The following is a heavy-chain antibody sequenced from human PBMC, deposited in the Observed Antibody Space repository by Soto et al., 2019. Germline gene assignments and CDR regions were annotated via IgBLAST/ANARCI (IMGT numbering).Heavy chain of an antibody. J-gene: IGHJ3*02. CDR3: ARFDYADYYMDDAFDI. CDR2: IYYSGST. D-gene: IGHD4-17*01. V-gene: IGHV4-30-4*01. CDR1: GGSISSGNYY. Sequence: QVQLQESGPGLVKPSQTLSLTCIVSGGSISSGNYYWSWIRQPPGKGLEWIGYIYYSGSTSYNPSLKSRVTLSVDTSKNQFSLKLSSVTAADTAVYYCARFDYADYYMDDAFDIWGQGTKVTVSS.